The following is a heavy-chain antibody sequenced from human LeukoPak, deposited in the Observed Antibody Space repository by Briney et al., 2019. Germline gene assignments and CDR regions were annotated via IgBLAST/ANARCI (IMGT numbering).Heavy chain of an antibody. J-gene: IGHJ5*02. Sequence: SETLSLTCTVSGGSISSGSYYWSWIRQPAGKGLEWIGRIYTSGSTNYNPSLKSRVTISVDTSKNQSFLKLSSVTAADTAVYYCARDPHAPTIFGVFDPWGQGTLVTVSS. D-gene: IGHD3-3*01. CDR3: ARDPHAPTIFGVFDP. CDR1: GGSISSGSYY. V-gene: IGHV4-61*02. CDR2: IYTSGST.